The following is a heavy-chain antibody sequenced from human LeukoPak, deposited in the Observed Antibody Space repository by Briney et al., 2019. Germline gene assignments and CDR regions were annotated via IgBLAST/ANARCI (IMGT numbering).Heavy chain of an antibody. Sequence: PGGSLRLSCAASGFTFSSYSMNWVRQAPGKGLEWVSSISSSSSYIYYADSVKGRFTISRDNAKNSLYLQMNSLRAEDTAVYYCARGVGLYSSSWTNPSDYWGQGTLVTVSS. CDR1: GFTFSSYS. D-gene: IGHD6-13*01. CDR2: ISSSSSYI. CDR3: ARGVGLYSSSWTNPSDY. V-gene: IGHV3-21*01. J-gene: IGHJ4*02.